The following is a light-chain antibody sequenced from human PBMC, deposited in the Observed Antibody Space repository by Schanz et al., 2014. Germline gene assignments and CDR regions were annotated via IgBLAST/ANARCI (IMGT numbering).Light chain of an antibody. Sequence: QSALTQPASVSGSPGQSITISCTGTTSDVGSYNYVSWYQQHPGKAPKLIIYDVNNRPSGVSNRFSGSKSGNTGSLTISGLQPEDEADYYCYSYTSSSTWVFGGGTKLTVL. CDR1: TSDVGSYNY. V-gene: IGLV2-14*01. CDR3: YSYTSSSTWV. J-gene: IGLJ3*02. CDR2: DVN.